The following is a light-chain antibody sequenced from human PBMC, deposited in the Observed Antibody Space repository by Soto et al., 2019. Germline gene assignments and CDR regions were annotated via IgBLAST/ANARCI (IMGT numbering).Light chain of an antibody. CDR1: SSNIGANY. CDR2: ETS. J-gene: IGLJ2*01. Sequence: QSVLTQPPSVSAAPGQKVTISCSGTSSNIGANYVSWYQQFPGTPPTLLIYETSQRPSGIHDRFSASKSGTSGTLDITGLQTGDEADYFCATWDSSLRVVVFGGGTKLTVL. V-gene: IGLV1-51*02. CDR3: ATWDSSLRVVV.